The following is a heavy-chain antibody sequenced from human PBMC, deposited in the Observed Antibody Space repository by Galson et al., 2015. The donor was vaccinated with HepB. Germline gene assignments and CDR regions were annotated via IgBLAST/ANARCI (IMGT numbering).Heavy chain of an antibody. V-gene: IGHV3-23*01. J-gene: IGHJ2*01. CDR2: ISGSGGST. D-gene: IGHD5-12*01. CDR3: AKGRGWLRPDYWYFDL. Sequence: SLRLSCAASGFTVSSNYMSWVRQAPGKGLEWVSAISGSGGSTYYADSVKGRFTISRDNSKNTLYLQMNSLRAEDTAVYYCAKGRGWLRPDYWYFDLWGRGTLVTVSS. CDR1: GFTVSSNY.